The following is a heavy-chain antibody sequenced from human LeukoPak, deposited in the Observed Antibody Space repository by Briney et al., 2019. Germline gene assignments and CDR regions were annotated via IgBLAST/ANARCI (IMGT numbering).Heavy chain of an antibody. CDR3: ARDRALAGTPDY. V-gene: IGHV1-18*01. J-gene: IGHJ4*02. CDR1: GYTFTSFA. CDR2: TSPYNGDT. Sequence: ASVKVSCKPSGYTFTSFAISWVRQAPGQGLEWRGWTSPYNGDTKYTEKVQRRVTMTTDTSTDTAFMELTSLRSDDTAVYYCARDRALAGTPDYWGQGTLVTVAS. D-gene: IGHD6-19*01.